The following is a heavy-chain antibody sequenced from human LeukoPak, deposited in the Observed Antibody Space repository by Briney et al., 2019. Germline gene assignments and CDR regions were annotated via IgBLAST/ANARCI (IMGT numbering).Heavy chain of an antibody. D-gene: IGHD3-22*01. CDR2: INPSGGST. Sequence: ASVKVSCKASGYTFTDYYMHWVRQAPGQGLEWMGIINPSGGSTSYAQKFQGRVTMTRDTSTSTVYMELSSLRSEDTAVYYCARDGYYDSSGYYYGALDYWGQGTLVTVSS. CDR1: GYTFTDYY. J-gene: IGHJ4*02. CDR3: ARDGYYDSSGYYYGALDY. V-gene: IGHV1-46*01.